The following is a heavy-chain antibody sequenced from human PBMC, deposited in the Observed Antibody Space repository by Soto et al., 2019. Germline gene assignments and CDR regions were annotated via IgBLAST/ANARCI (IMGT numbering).Heavy chain of an antibody. CDR1: GDSISSGDYF. D-gene: IGHD5-18*01. CDR2: IYYSGNT. Sequence: SETLSLTCTVSGDSISSGDYFWKWIRQPPGKGLEWIGYIYYSGNTYYNPSLKSRVTISMDTSNNHFSLNLSSVTAADTAVYFCATELSGYSHGAGEVSWGQGTLVTVSS. CDR3: ATELSGYSHGAGEVS. V-gene: IGHV4-30-4*01. J-gene: IGHJ4*02.